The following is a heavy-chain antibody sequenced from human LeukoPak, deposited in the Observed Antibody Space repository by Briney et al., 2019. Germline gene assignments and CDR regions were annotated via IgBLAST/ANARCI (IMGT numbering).Heavy chain of an antibody. CDR2: INHSGST. J-gene: IGHJ4*02. D-gene: IGHD6-19*01. CDR1: GGSFSGYY. Sequence: PSETLSLTCAVYGGSFSGYYWSWIRQPPGKGLEWIGEINHSGSTNYNPSLKSRVTISVDTSKNQFSLKLSSVTAADTAVYYCARRGWYSLGYWGQRTLVTVSS. V-gene: IGHV4-34*01. CDR3: ARRGWYSLGY.